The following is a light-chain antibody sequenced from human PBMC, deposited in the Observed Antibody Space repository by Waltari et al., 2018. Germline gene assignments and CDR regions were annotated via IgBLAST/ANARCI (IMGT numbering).Light chain of an antibody. CDR2: YVT. Sequence: QSALTPPAAVSGSPGQSITIPCTGTSSYIPSSNYVSWYQQYPGEAPKLIIYYVTSRPSGVSSRFSGSKSGHTAFLSISGLQAEDEADFFCSSYTPSWTYVFGTGTTVNVL. J-gene: IGLJ1*01. V-gene: IGLV2-14*03. CDR3: SSYTPSWTYV. CDR1: SSYIPSSNY.